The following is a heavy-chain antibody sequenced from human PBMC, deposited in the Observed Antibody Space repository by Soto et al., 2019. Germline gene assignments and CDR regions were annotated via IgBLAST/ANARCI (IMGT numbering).Heavy chain of an antibody. D-gene: IGHD2-2*01. CDR3: AREAGYCSRTSCYRRAFDT. CDR2: INTDGGSS. CDR1: GFTFSGHW. J-gene: IGHJ3*02. Sequence: EVQLVESGGDLVQPGGSLRLSCAASGFTFSGHWMHWVRQVPGKGLEWVSRINTDGGSSAYADSVKGRFNISRDNAKNTLYLQINGLRAEDTAVYYCAREAGYCSRTSCYRRAFDTWGQGTTVTVSS. V-gene: IGHV3-74*03.